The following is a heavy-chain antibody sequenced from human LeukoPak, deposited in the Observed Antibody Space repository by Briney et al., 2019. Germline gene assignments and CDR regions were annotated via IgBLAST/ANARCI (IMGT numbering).Heavy chain of an antibody. CDR2: IKTDGTEN. CDR1: GFTFSSYW. D-gene: IGHD4-17*01. V-gene: IGHV3-7*05. CDR3: AKHGPTVFDF. Sequence: PGGSLRLSCAASGFTFSSYWMGWVRQAPGKGLEWVANIKTDGTENYYVDSVKGRFTISRDNAKNLLYLQMNSLRGADTAVYYCAKHGPTVFDFWGQGTLVTVSS. J-gene: IGHJ4*02.